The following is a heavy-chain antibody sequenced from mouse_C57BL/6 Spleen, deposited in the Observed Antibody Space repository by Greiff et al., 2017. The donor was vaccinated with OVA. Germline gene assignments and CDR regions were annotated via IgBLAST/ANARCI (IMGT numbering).Heavy chain of an antibody. CDR1: GYSITSGYY. Sequence: VQLKESGPGLVKPSQSLSLTCSVTGYSITSGYYWNWIRQFPGNKLEWMGYISYDGSNNYNPSLKNRISITRDTSKNQFFLKLNSVTTEDTATYYCARTYGNYWFAYWGQGTLVTVSA. J-gene: IGHJ3*01. CDR2: ISYDGSN. D-gene: IGHD2-1*01. CDR3: ARTYGNYWFAY. V-gene: IGHV3-6*01.